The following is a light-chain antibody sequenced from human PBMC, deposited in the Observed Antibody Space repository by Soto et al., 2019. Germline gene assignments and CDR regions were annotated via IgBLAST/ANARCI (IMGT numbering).Light chain of an antibody. CDR3: QQYGNSPIT. V-gene: IGKV3-20*01. CDR2: GTS. CDR1: QSVTNSY. J-gene: IGKJ5*01. Sequence: EIVLTQSPDTLSLSPGEGATLSCRASQSVTNSYLAWYQQKPGQAPRLLIYGTSSRATGIPDRFSGSGSGTDFTLTISRLEPEDFAVYYCQQYGNSPITFGQGTRLEIK.